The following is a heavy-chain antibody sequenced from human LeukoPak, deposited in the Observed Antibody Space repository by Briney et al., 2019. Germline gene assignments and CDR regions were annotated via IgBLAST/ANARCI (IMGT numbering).Heavy chain of an antibody. CDR1: GGSISSSSYY. J-gene: IGHJ5*02. CDR3: ARRPRRNVFNLDP. D-gene: IGHD2-21*01. Sequence: SETLSLTCTVSGGSISSSSYYWGWIRQPPGKGLEWIGSIYYSGSTNYNPSLKSRVTISVDTSKNQFSLKLSSVTAADTAVYYCARRPRRNVFNLDPWGQGTLVTVSS. V-gene: IGHV4-39*07. CDR2: IYYSGST.